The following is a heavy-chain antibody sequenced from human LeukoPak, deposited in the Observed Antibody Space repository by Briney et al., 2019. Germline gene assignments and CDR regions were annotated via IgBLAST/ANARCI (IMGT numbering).Heavy chain of an antibody. V-gene: IGHV3-33*01. J-gene: IGHJ4*02. CDR2: IWFDGRNK. Sequence: GGSLRLSCAAYGFAFNSHGMHWVRHAPDKGLEWVGIIWFDGRNKKYADSVNDRFTISRDNSKNTLYLQMNSLTAEDTAVYYCARDYCSGDCYRPDYWGQGTLVTVSS. CDR3: ARDYCSGDCYRPDY. D-gene: IGHD2-21*02. CDR1: GFAFNSHG.